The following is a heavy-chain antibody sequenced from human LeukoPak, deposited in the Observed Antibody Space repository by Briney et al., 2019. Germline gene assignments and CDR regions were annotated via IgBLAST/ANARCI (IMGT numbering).Heavy chain of an antibody. CDR1: GFTFSSYG. V-gene: IGHV3-30*02. CDR2: IRYDGSNK. J-gene: IGHJ3*02. CDR3: ARAVADCDAFDI. D-gene: IGHD6-19*01. Sequence: GGSLRLSCAASGFTFSSYGMHWVRQPPGKGLEWVAFIRYDGSNKYYADSVKGRFTISRDNSKKTLYLQMNSLRAEDTAVYYCARAVADCDAFDIWGQGTMVTVSS.